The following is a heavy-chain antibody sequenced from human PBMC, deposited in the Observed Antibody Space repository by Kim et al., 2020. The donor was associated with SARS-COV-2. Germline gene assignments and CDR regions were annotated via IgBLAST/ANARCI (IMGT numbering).Heavy chain of an antibody. Sequence: ASVKVSCKASGYTFTSYGISWVRQAPGQGLEWMGWISAYNGNTNYAQKLQGRVTMTTDTSTSTAYMELRSLRSDDTAVYYCATTVTTTPTAYYYYGMDVWGQGTTVTVSS. CDR3: ATTVTTTPTAYYYYGMDV. D-gene: IGHD4-4*01. J-gene: IGHJ6*02. V-gene: IGHV1-18*01. CDR2: ISAYNGNT. CDR1: GYTFTSYG.